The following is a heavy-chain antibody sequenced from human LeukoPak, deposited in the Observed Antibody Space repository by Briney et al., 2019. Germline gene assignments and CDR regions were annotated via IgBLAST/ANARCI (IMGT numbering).Heavy chain of an antibody. V-gene: IGHV1-69*06. J-gene: IGHJ4*02. CDR1: GGTFSSYA. Sequence: ASVKVSCKASGGTFSSYAISWVRQAPGQGLEWMGGIIPIFGTANYAQKLQGRVTITADKSTSTAYMELSSLRSEDTAVYYCAASIAAAGTGYFDYWGQGTLVTVSS. CDR3: AASIAAAGTGYFDY. D-gene: IGHD6-13*01. CDR2: IIPIFGTA.